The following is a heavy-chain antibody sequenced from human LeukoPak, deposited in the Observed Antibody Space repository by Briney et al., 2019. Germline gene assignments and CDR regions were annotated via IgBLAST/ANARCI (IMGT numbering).Heavy chain of an antibody. CDR1: GGSISSYY. V-gene: IGHV4-59*08. Sequence: SETLSLTCTVSGGSISSYYWSWIRQPPGKGLEWIGYIYYSGSTNYNPSLKSRVTTSVDTSKNQFSLKLSSVTAADTAVYYCARHGGYYYYYYGMDVWGQGTTVTVSS. CDR2: IYYSGST. CDR3: ARHGGYYYYYYGMDV. D-gene: IGHD3-16*01. J-gene: IGHJ6*02.